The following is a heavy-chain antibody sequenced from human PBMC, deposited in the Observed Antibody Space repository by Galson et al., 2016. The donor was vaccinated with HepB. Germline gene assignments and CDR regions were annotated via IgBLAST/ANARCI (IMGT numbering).Heavy chain of an antibody. D-gene: IGHD6-19*01. CDR2: INGAGTTV. CDR1: GFTFSSYS. V-gene: IGHV3-48*01. J-gene: IGHJ4*02. CDR3: ASAHITGWYEGFDY. Sequence: SLRLSCAASGFTFSSYSMNWVRQAPGKGPEWVSYINGAGTTVHYADSLKGRFTISRDNAKNSLYLEMNSLRADDTAVYYRASAHITGWYEGFDYWGQGTLVTVSS.